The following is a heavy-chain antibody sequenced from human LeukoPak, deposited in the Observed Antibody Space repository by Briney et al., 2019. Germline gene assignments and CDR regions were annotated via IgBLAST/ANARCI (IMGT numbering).Heavy chain of an antibody. Sequence: GGSLRLSCAASGFTFSSYAMSWVRQAPGKGLEWVSAISGSGGSTYYADSVKGRFTISRDNSKNTLYLQMNSLRAEDTAVYYCAKDVELRYFDWFRTTPSFDPWGQGTLVTVSS. CDR2: ISGSGGST. CDR1: GFTFSSYA. V-gene: IGHV3-23*01. CDR3: AKDVELRYFDWFRTTPSFDP. J-gene: IGHJ5*02. D-gene: IGHD3-9*01.